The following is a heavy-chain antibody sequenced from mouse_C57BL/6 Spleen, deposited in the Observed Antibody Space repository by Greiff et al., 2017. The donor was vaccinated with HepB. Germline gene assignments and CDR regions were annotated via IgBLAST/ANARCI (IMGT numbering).Heavy chain of an antibody. J-gene: IGHJ2*01. Sequence: EVMLVESGGGLVQPGGSLILSCAASGFTFTDYYMSWVRQPPGKALEWLGFIRNKANGYTTEYSASVKGRFTISRDNSQSILYLQMNALRAEDSATYYCARYGDYDYFDYWGQGTTLTVSS. D-gene: IGHD2-4*01. CDR2: IRNKANGYTT. CDR3: ARYGDYDYFDY. CDR1: GFTFTDYY. V-gene: IGHV7-3*01.